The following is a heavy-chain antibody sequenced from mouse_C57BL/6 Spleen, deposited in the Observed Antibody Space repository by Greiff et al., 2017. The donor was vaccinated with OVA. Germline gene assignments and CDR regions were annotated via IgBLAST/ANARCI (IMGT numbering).Heavy chain of an antibody. D-gene: IGHD3-2*02. Sequence: VQLQQPGAELVKPGASVKLSCKASGYTFTSYWMHWVKQRPGQGLEWIGMIHPNSGSTNYNEKFKSKATLTVDKSSSTAYMQLSSLTSEDSAVYYCAREGQLRPYYFDYWGQGTTLTVSS. V-gene: IGHV1-64*01. CDR3: AREGQLRPYYFDY. CDR2: IHPNSGST. CDR1: GYTFTSYW. J-gene: IGHJ2*01.